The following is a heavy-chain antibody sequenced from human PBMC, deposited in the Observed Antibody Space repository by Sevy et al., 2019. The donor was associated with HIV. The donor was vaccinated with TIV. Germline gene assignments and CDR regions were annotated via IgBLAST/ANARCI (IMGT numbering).Heavy chain of an antibody. Sequence: GGSLRLSCAASGFTFSSYAMHWVRQAPGKGLEWVAVISYDGSNKYYADSVKGRFTISRDNSKNTLYLQMNSLRAEDTAVYYCARDLMTTVSSGIDHWGQGTLVTVSS. CDR3: ARDLMTTVSSGIDH. V-gene: IGHV3-30-3*01. J-gene: IGHJ4*02. CDR1: GFTFSSYA. CDR2: ISYDGSNK. D-gene: IGHD4-4*01.